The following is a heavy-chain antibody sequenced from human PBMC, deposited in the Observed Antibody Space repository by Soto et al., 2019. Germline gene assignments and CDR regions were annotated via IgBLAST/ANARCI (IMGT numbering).Heavy chain of an antibody. Sequence: EVQLLESGGGLVQPGGSLRLSCAVSGFTFSNYAVGWVRQAPGMGLEWVSSIFGGGGDTYYTDSVKGRFTISRDSSENTVFLQMNILRAEDTALYYCAKYGSKSSPHYLDYWGQGTLVTVSS. CDR3: AKYGSKSSPHYLDY. J-gene: IGHJ4*02. CDR1: GFTFSNYA. D-gene: IGHD6-13*01. V-gene: IGHV3-23*01. CDR2: IFGGGGDT.